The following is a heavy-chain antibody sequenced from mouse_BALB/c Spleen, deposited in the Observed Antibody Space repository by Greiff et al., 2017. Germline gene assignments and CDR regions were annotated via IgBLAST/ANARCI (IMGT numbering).Heavy chain of an antibody. V-gene: IGHV5-9-3*01. CDR1: GFTFSSYA. CDR3: ARQSEYGVRRFYYAMDY. D-gene: IGHD2-14*01. J-gene: IGHJ4*01. Sequence: EVNVVESGGGLVKPGGSLKLSCAASGFTFSSYAMSWVRQTPAKRLEWVATISSGGSYTYYPDSVKGRFTISRDNAKNTLYLQMSSLRSEDTAMYYGARQSEYGVRRFYYAMDYWGQGTSVTVSS. CDR2: ISSGGSYT.